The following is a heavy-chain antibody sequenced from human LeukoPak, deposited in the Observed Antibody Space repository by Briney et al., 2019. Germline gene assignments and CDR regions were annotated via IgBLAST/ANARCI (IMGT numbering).Heavy chain of an antibody. Sequence: PGGSLRLSCAASGFTFSIYWMSLVRQAPGKGLEWVANIKQDGSEKYYVDSVKGRFTISRDNAKNSLYLQMNSLRAEDTAVYYCARDSSTYDSSTLVAYWGQGTLVSVSS. D-gene: IGHD3-22*01. CDR1: GFTFSIYW. CDR3: ARDSSTYDSSTLVAY. CDR2: IKQDGSEK. J-gene: IGHJ4*02. V-gene: IGHV3-7*01.